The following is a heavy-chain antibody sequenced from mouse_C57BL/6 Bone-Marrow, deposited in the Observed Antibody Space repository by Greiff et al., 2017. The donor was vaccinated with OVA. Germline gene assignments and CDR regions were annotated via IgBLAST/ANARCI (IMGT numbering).Heavy chain of an antibody. CDR2: IYPGGGYT. Sequence: VQLQQSGAELVRPGTSVKMSCKASGYTFTNYWIGWAKQRPGHGLEWIGDIYPGGGYTNYNEKFQGKAKLTADKSSSTAYLQVSRLTSEDSAIYYVSRWSTTASDYWGQGTTLTVSS. D-gene: IGHD1-2*01. V-gene: IGHV1-63*01. CDR1: GYTFTNYW. CDR3: SRWSTTASDY. J-gene: IGHJ2*01.